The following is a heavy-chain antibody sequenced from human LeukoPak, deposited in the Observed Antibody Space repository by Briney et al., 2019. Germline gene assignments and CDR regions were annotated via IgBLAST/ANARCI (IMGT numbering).Heavy chain of an antibody. Sequence: PSETLSLTCPVPGGSISSRRYYWGWIRQPPGKGLEWIGSMYYSGRTYYNPSLKSRVTISVDTSKNQFSLKLSSVTAADTAVYYCARQATYCSSTSCYKAVDAFDIWGQGTMVTVSS. CDR2: MYYSGRT. J-gene: IGHJ3*02. CDR1: GGSISSRRYY. V-gene: IGHV4-39*01. CDR3: ARQATYCSSTSCYKAVDAFDI. D-gene: IGHD2-2*02.